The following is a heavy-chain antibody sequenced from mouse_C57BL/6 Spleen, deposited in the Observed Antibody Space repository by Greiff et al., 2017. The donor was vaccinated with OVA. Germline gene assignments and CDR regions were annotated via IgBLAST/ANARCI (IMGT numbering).Heavy chain of an antibody. V-gene: IGHV5-17*01. CDR2: ISSGSSTI. D-gene: IGHD2-4*01. Sequence: EVKLMESGGGLVKPGGSLKLSCAASGFTFSDYGMHWVRQAPEKGLEWVAYISSGSSTIYYADTVKGRFTISRDNAKNTLFLQMTSLRSEDTAMYYCARRDYDRRGFDYWGQGTTLTVSS. J-gene: IGHJ2*01. CDR1: GFTFSDYG. CDR3: ARRDYDRRGFDY.